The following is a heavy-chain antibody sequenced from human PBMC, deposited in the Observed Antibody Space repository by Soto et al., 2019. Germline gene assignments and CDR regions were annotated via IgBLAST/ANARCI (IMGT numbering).Heavy chain of an antibody. J-gene: IGHJ4*02. CDR1: GFTFSIYW. V-gene: IGHV3-74*01. D-gene: IGHD5-12*01. CDR2: IKGDGTST. CDR3: SRGTDLYDW. Sequence: HPGGSLRLSCAASGFTFSIYWMHWVRQAPGKGLVWVSRIKGDGTSTSYADSVKGRFTISRDNAKNTLYLQMNSLRAEDTAVYYCSRGTDLYDWWGQGTLVTVSS.